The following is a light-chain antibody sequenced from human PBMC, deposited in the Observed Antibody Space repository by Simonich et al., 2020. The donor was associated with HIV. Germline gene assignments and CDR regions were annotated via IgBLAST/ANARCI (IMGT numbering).Light chain of an antibody. Sequence: DIVMTQSPDSLAVSLGERATINCKSSQSVLYSSNNKNYLVWYQQKPGQPPKHLIYWASTRESGVPDRVSGSGAGTDFTLTISSLQAEDVAVYYCQQYYSTPPTFGQGTKVEIK. V-gene: IGKV4-1*01. CDR3: QQYYSTPPT. CDR1: QSVLYSSNNKNY. CDR2: WAS. J-gene: IGKJ1*01.